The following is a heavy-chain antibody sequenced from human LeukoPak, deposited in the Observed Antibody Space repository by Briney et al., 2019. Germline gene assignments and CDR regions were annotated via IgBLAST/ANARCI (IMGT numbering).Heavy chain of an antibody. D-gene: IGHD4-17*01. J-gene: IGHJ2*01. CDR3: AKATVTHPEYWYFDL. CDR2: WNSGSI. Sequence: WNSGSIVYADSVKGRFTISRDNAKNSLYLQMNSLRAEDTALYYCAKATVTHPEYWYFDLWGRGTLVTVSS. V-gene: IGHV3-9*01.